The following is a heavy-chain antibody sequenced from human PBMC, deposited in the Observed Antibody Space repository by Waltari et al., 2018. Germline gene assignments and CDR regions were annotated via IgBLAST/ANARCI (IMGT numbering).Heavy chain of an antibody. CDR2: IWYDGSNK. CDR1: GFTFSSSG. V-gene: IGHV3-33*06. CDR3: AKDWENRVEFIDY. J-gene: IGHJ4*02. Sequence: QVQLVESGGGVVQPGRSLRLSCAASGFTFSSSGMHWVRQAPGKGLEWVAVIWYDGSNKYYADSVKGRFTISRDNSKNTLYLQMNSLRAEDTAVYYCAKDWENRVEFIDYWGQGTLVTVSS. D-gene: IGHD3-10*01.